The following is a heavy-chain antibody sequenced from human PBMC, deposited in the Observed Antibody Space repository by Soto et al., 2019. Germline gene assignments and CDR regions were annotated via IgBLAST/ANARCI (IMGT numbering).Heavy chain of an antibody. J-gene: IGHJ6*03. Sequence: PSETLSLTCAVYGGSFSGYYWSWIRQPPGKGLEWIGEINHSGSTNYNPSLKSRVTISVDTSNNQFSLKPSSVTAADTAVYYCARRVDYSTYYYYYMDVWGKGTTVTVSS. V-gene: IGHV4-34*01. CDR3: ARRVDYSTYYYYYMDV. CDR1: GGSFSGYY. D-gene: IGHD4-4*01. CDR2: INHSGST.